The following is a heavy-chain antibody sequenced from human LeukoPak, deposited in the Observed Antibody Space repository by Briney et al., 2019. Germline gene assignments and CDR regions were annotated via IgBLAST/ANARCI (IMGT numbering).Heavy chain of an antibody. CDR1: GGSFSGYY. J-gene: IGHJ6*02. Sequence: SETLSLTCAVYGGSFSGYYWSWIRQPPGKGLEWIGEINHSGSTNYNPSLKSRVTISVDTSKNQFSLKLSSVTAADTAVYYCARGNSGYDLTYYGMDVWGQGTTVTVSS. D-gene: IGHD5-12*01. V-gene: IGHV4-34*01. CDR3: ARGNSGYDLTYYGMDV. CDR2: INHSGST.